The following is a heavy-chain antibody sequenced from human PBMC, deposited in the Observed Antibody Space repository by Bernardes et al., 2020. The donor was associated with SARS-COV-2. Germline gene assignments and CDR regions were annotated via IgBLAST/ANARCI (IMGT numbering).Heavy chain of an antibody. V-gene: IGHV4-59*11. D-gene: IGHD2-21*02. CDR3: VREVLGGDGFDP. CDR2: VYDSGST. J-gene: IGHJ5*02. Sequence: SETLSLTCTVSGGSFRSHYWTWIRQPPGKGLEWIGYVYDSGSTNYNPALKSRVTISLDTSKKQFSLKLTSVTAADTAVYYCVREVLGGDGFDPWGQGTLVTVSS. CDR1: GGSFRSHY.